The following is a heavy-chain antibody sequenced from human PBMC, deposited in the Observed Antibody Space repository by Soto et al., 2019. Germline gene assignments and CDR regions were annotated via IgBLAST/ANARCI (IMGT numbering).Heavy chain of an antibody. V-gene: IGHV4-59*01. J-gene: IGHJ6*02. CDR3: ARDCSGGSCWVGDYYYGMDV. CDR1: GGSISSYY. Sequence: PSETLSLTCTVSGGSISSYYWSWIRQPPGKGLEWIGYIYYSGSTNYNPSLKSRVTISVDTSKNQFSLKLSSVTAADTAVYYCARDCSGGSCWVGDYYYGMDVWGQGTTVTVSS. CDR2: IYYSGST. D-gene: IGHD2-15*01.